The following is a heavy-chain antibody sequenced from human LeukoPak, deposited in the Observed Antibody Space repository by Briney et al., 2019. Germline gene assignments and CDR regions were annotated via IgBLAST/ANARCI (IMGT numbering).Heavy chain of an antibody. CDR1: GGSISSGGYY. CDR3: ARAPTIVVVPAAILTAYFDY. D-gene: IGHD2-2*01. CDR2: IYYSGST. J-gene: IGHJ4*02. V-gene: IGHV4-31*03. Sequence: SETLSLTCTVSGGSISSGGYYWSWIRQHPGKGLEWIGYIYYSGSTYYNPSLKSRVTISVDTSKNQFSLKPSSVTAADTAVYYCARAPTIVVVPAAILTAYFDYWGQGTLVTVSS.